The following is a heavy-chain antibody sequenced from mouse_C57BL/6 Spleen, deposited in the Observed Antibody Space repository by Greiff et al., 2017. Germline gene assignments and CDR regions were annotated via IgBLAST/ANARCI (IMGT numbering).Heavy chain of an antibody. V-gene: IGHV5-12*01. CDR3: ARNYYGNYGGYFDV. D-gene: IGHD2-1*01. CDR1: GFTFSDYY. Sequence: EVKLVESGGGLVQPGGSLKLSCAASGFTFSDYYMYWVRQTPEKRLEWVAYISNGGGSTYYPDTVKGRFTISRDNAKNTLYLQMSRLKSEDTAMYYCARNYYGNYGGYFDVWGTGTTVTVSS. CDR2: ISNGGGST. J-gene: IGHJ1*03.